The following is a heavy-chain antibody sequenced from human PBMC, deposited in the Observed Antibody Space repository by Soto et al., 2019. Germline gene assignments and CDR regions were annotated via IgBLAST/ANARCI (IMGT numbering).Heavy chain of an antibody. CDR3: ARLNAGTTYYYYGMDV. CDR2: IYYSGST. V-gene: IGHV4-39*01. J-gene: IGHJ6*02. D-gene: IGHD1-7*01. Sequence: SATLSLTCTVSGPSISSSSYYWGWIRKPPGKGLEWIGSIYYSGSTYYNPSLKSRVTISVDTSKNQFSLKLSSVTAADTALYYCARLNAGTTYYYYGMDVWGQGTTVTVS. CDR1: GPSISSSSYY.